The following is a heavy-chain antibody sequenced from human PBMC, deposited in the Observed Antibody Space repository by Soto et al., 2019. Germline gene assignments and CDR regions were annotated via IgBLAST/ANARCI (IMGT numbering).Heavy chain of an antibody. Sequence: EVQLVESGGGLVQPGRSLRLSCAASGFTFDDYAMHWVRQGPGKGLEWVSSISWNSGNLGYADSVKGRFTISRDNAKHTLYLQMTSLRGEDWALYYCAKGASTTVFAFNDYWGQGTLVTVSS. CDR2: ISWNSGNL. J-gene: IGHJ4*02. CDR3: AKGASTTVFAFNDY. CDR1: GFTFDDYA. V-gene: IGHV3-9*01. D-gene: IGHD4-17*01.